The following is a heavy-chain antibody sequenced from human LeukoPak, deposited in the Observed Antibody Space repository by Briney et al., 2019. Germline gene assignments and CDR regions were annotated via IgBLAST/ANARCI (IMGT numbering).Heavy chain of an antibody. CDR2: IYYSGST. Sequence: SETLSLTCTVSGGSINSSSYYWGWIRQPPGKGLEWIGSIYYSGSTNYNPSLKSRVTISVDTSKNQFSLKLSSVTAADTAVYYCARVKCRVVAATCWFDPWGQGTLVTVSS. J-gene: IGHJ5*02. V-gene: IGHV4-39*07. CDR3: ARVKCRVVAATCWFDP. D-gene: IGHD2-15*01. CDR1: GGSINSSSYY.